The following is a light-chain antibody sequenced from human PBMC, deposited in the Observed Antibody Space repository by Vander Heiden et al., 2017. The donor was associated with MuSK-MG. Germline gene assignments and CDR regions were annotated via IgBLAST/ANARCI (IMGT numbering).Light chain of an antibody. Sequence: QSVLTQPVSVSGSPGQSITISCTGSRSDVGGYKYVSWYQQHPGKVPKVMIFDVDNRPSGVSNRFSGSKSGNTASLTISGLQAEDEADYYCSSYTSGSTHFVFGTGTKVTV. J-gene: IGLJ1*01. V-gene: IGLV2-14*01. CDR3: SSYTSGSTHFV. CDR1: RSDVGGYKY. CDR2: DVD.